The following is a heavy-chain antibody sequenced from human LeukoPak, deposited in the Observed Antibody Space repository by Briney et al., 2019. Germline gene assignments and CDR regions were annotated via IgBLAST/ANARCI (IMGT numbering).Heavy chain of an antibody. CDR3: ARGRDSSGSSYDAFDI. CDR1: GGSFSGYY. V-gene: IGHV4-34*01. J-gene: IGHJ3*02. D-gene: IGHD3-22*01. CDR2: INHSGST. Sequence: SETLSLTCAVYGGSFSGYYWSWIRQPPGKGLEWIGEINHSGSTNYNPSLKSRVTISVDTSKNQFSLKLSSVTAADTAGYYCARGRDSSGSSYDAFDIWGQGTMVTVSS.